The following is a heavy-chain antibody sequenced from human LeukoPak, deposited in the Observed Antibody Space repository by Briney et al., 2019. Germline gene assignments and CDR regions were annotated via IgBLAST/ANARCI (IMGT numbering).Heavy chain of an antibody. D-gene: IGHD3-10*01. J-gene: IGHJ4*02. CDR3: VRDKYYGLDY. V-gene: IGHV3-7*01. Sequence: GGSLRLSCAASGFSFRTHWMSWVRQAPGKGLEWVANINQDGRKKFYVDSVEGRFTISRDNAKNTLYVEINSLRAEDTAVYYCVRDKYYGLDYWGQGTLVTVSS. CDR2: INQDGRKK. CDR1: GFSFRTHW.